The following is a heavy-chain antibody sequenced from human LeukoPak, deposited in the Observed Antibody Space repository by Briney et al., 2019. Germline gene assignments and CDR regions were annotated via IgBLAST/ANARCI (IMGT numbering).Heavy chain of an antibody. CDR3: ARDPGLSYYYDSSGYYPPDY. CDR1: GFTFSSYA. Sequence: GGSLRLSCAASGFTFSSYAMHWVRQAPGKGLEWVAVISYDGSNKYYADSVKGRFTISRDNSKNTLYLQMNSLRAEDTAVYYCARDPGLSYYYDSSGYYPPDYWGQGTLVTVSS. V-gene: IGHV3-30*04. CDR2: ISYDGSNK. J-gene: IGHJ4*02. D-gene: IGHD3-22*01.